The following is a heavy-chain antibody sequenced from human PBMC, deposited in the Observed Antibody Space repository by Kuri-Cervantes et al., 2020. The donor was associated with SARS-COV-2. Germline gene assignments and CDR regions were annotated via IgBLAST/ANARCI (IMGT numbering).Heavy chain of an antibody. CDR1: GGSFSGYY. J-gene: IGHJ4*02. CDR2: INHSGST. Sequence: ETLSLTCAVYGGSFSGYYWSWIRQPPGKGLEWIGEINHSGSTNYNPSLKSRVTISVDTSKNQFSLKLSSVTAADTAVYYCARDYYDSSGYFGYWGQGTLVTVSS. V-gene: IGHV4-34*01. D-gene: IGHD3-22*01. CDR3: ARDYYDSSGYFGY.